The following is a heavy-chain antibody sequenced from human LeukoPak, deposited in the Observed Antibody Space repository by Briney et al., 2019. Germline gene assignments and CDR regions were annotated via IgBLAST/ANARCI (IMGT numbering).Heavy chain of an antibody. CDR2: INHSGST. CDR1: GGSFSGYY. Sequence: SETLSLTWAVYGGSFSGYYWSWIRQPPGKGLEWIGEINHSGSTNYNPSLKSRVTISVGTSKNQFSLKLSSVTAADTAVYYCARGPGYCSGGSCPSWGQGTLVTVSS. J-gene: IGHJ5*02. V-gene: IGHV4-34*01. D-gene: IGHD2-15*01. CDR3: ARGPGYCSGGSCPS.